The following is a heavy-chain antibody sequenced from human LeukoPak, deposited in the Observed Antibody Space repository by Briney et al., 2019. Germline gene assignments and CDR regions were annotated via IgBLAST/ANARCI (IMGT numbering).Heavy chain of an antibody. Sequence: PGRSLRLSCAASGFTFSSYGMHWVRQAPGKGLEWVAVIWYDGSNKYYADSVKGRFTISRDNSKNTLYLQMNSLRAEDTAVYYCAREGTTVTTHYYYYYTDVWGKGTTVTVSS. CDR1: GFTFSSYG. D-gene: IGHD4-17*01. CDR3: AREGTTVTTHYYYYYTDV. CDR2: IWYDGSNK. J-gene: IGHJ6*03. V-gene: IGHV3-33*01.